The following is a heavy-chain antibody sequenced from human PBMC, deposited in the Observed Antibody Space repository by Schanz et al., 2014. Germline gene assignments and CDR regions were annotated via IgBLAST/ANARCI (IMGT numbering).Heavy chain of an antibody. J-gene: IGHJ4*02. CDR3: ARNKYTSGWYYFDY. V-gene: IGHV4-59*08. CDR2: FYNPGST. D-gene: IGHD6-19*01. Sequence: QVQLQESGPGLVKPSETLSLTCTVSGDSVNSNYWNWIRQSPGRGLEWIGHFYNPGSTNYNPSLKTRATISIDTSANRVSLNLTSVTAADTAVYFCARNKYTSGWYYFDYWGQGVLVTVSS. CDR1: GDSVNSNY.